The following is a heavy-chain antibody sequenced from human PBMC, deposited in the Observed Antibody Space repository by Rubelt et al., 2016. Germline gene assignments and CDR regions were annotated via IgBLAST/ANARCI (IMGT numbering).Heavy chain of an antibody. CDR3: ARGYDSSDTYDVDY. CDR1: GYTFTSYY. Sequence: QVQLVQSGAAVKKPGASVKVSCKASGYTFTSYYMHWVRQAPGQGLEWMGIINPSGGSTSYAQKCRGRVNMTRETSTSTVYMELSRRRSEDTAVYDCARGYDSSDTYDVDYWGQGTLVTVSS. J-gene: IGHJ4*02. V-gene: IGHV1-46*01. D-gene: IGHD3-22*01. CDR2: INPSGGST.